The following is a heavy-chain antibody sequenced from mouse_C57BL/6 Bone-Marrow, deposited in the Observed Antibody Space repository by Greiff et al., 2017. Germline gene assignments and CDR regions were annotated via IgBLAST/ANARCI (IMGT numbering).Heavy chain of an antibody. D-gene: IGHD3-2*02. V-gene: IGHV1-81*01. CDR1: GYTFTSYG. J-gene: IGHJ2*01. Sequence: QVQLKESGAELARPGASVKLSCKASGYTFTSYGISWVKQRTGQGLEWIGEIYPRSGNTYYNEKFKGKATLTADKSSSTAYMELRSLTSADTAVYFGAREAYYFDYWGQGTTLTVSS. CDR2: IYPRSGNT. CDR3: AREAYYFDY.